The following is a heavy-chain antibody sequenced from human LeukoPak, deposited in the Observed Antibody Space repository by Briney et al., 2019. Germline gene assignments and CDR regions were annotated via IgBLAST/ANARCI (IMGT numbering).Heavy chain of an antibody. V-gene: IGHV3-15*01. CDR3: TTSACTNGVCFTSVDY. D-gene: IGHD2-8*01. J-gene: IGHJ4*02. CDR2: IKSKTDGGTT. CDR1: GFTFSNAW. Sequence: GGSLXLSCAASGFTFSNAWMSWVRQAPGKGLEWVGRIKSKTDGGTTDYAAPVKGRFTISRDDSQNTLYLQMDSLKTEDTAVYYCTTSACTNGVCFTSVDYWGQGTLVTVSS.